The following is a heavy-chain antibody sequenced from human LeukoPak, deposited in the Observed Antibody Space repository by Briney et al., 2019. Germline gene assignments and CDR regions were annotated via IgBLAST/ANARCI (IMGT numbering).Heavy chain of an antibody. Sequence: SVKVSCKASGGTFSSYAISWVRQAPGQGLEWMGGIIPIFGTANYAQKFQGRVTITADESTSTAYMELSSLRSEDTAVYYCARSFHSGYDYFDYWGQGTLVTVSS. CDR3: ARSFHSGYDYFDY. J-gene: IGHJ4*02. D-gene: IGHD5-12*01. CDR2: IIPIFGTA. CDR1: GGTFSSYA. V-gene: IGHV1-69*01.